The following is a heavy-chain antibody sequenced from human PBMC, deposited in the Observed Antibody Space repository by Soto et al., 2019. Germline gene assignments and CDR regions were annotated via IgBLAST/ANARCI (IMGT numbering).Heavy chain of an antibody. Sequence: EVPLLESGGGLVQPGGSLRLSCAASGFTFSNYAMVWVRQAPGKGLEWVAAITGNGGLTVYADSVRGRFTISRDNSKNTLYLQMNSLRAEDTALYYCAKDPNGNYVGAFDGWGQGTMVTVSS. CDR1: GFTFSNYA. D-gene: IGHD4-17*01. V-gene: IGHV3-23*01. CDR3: AKDPNGNYVGAFDG. J-gene: IGHJ3*01. CDR2: ITGNGGLT.